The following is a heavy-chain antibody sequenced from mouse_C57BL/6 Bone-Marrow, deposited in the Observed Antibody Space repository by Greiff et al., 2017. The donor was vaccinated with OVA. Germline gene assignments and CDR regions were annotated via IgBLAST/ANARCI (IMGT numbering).Heavy chain of an antibody. CDR2: IYPRSGNT. CDR3: ARGGDYDVRAY. J-gene: IGHJ3*01. CDR1: GYTFTSYG. D-gene: IGHD2-4*01. V-gene: IGHV1-81*01. Sequence: QVHVKQSGAELARPGASVKLSCKASGYTFTSYGISWVKQRTGQGLEWIGEIYPRSGNTYYNEKFKGKATLTADKSSSTAYMELRSLTSEDSAVYFCARGGDYDVRAYWGQGTLVTVSA.